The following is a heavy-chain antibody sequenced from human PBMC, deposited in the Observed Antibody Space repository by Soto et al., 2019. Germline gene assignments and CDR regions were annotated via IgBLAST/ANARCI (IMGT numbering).Heavy chain of an antibody. CDR2: ISAYNGYT. Sequence: QVQLVQSGAEVKKPVASVRVSCKASGYTFTNYGISWVRQAPGQGLEWIGWISAYNGYTIYAQKLQGRVTMTAATCTRTAYMELRSLRSDDTAMYFCASVPSYLPQDYCGQGTLVTVSS. CDR3: ASVPSYLPQDY. J-gene: IGHJ4*02. CDR1: GYTFTNYG. V-gene: IGHV1-18*01. D-gene: IGHD2-21*01.